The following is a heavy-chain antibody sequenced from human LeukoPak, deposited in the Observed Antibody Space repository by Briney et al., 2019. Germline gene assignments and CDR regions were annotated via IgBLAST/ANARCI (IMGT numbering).Heavy chain of an antibody. CDR3: ARGRVTIFGVVTLRGEFDP. J-gene: IGHJ5*02. V-gene: IGHV1-2*02. CDR1: GYTLTGYY. D-gene: IGHD3-3*01. CDR2: INPNSGGT. Sequence: ASVKVSCKASGYTLTGYYMHWVRQAPGQGLEWMGWINPNSGGTNYAQKFQGRVTMTRDTSISTAYMELSRLRSDDTAVYYCARGRVTIFGVVTLRGEFDPWGQGTLVTVSS.